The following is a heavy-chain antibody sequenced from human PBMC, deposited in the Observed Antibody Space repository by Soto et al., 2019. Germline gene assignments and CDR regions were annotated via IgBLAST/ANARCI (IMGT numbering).Heavy chain of an antibody. V-gene: IGHV3-9*01. J-gene: IGHJ6*02. CDR2: ISWNSGSI. CDR3: AKGVAATRFGMDV. Sequence: HPGGSLRLSCAASGFTFDDYAMHWVRQAPGKGLEWVSGISWNSGSIGYADSVKGRFTISRDNAKNSLYLQMNSLRAEDTALYYCAKGVAATRFGMDVWGQGTTVTVSS. CDR1: GFTFDDYA. D-gene: IGHD2-15*01.